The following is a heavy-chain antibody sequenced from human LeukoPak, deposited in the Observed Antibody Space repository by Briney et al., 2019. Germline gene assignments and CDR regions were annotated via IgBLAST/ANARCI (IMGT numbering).Heavy chain of an antibody. CDR2: ISWNSGSI. Sequence: GGSLRLSCAASGFTFDDYAMHWVRQAPGKGLEWVSGISWNSGSIGYADSVKGRFTISRDNAKNSLYLQMNSLRAEDTALYYCATLGLHWGQGTLVTVSS. CDR1: GFTFDDYA. CDR3: ATLGLH. J-gene: IGHJ4*02. V-gene: IGHV3-9*01.